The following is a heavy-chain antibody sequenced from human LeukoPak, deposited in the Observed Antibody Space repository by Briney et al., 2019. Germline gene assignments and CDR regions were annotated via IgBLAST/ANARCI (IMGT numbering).Heavy chain of an antibody. J-gene: IGHJ6*03. V-gene: IGHV4-39*07. D-gene: IGHD3-9*01. CDR2: IYYSGST. Sequence: SETLSLTCTVSGGSISSSSYYWGWIRQPPGKGLEWIGSIYYSGSTYYNPSLKSRVTISVDTSKNQFSLKLSSVTAADTAVYYCARAGETFDWSYYMDVWGKGTTVTVSS. CDR1: GGSISSSSYY. CDR3: ARAGETFDWSYYMDV.